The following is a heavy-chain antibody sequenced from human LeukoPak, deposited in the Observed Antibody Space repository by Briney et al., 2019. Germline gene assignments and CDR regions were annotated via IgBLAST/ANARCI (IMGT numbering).Heavy chain of an antibody. V-gene: IGHV4-4*07. CDR2: IYTSGST. D-gene: IGHD3-3*01. J-gene: IGHJ3*02. Sequence: PSETLSLTCTVSGGSISSYYWGWIRQPAGKGLEWIGRIYTSGSTNYNPSLKSRVTMSVDTSKNQFSLKLSSVTDADTAVYYCAREQSITIFGVVLGAFDIWGQGTMVTVSS. CDR1: GGSISSYY. CDR3: AREQSITIFGVVLGAFDI.